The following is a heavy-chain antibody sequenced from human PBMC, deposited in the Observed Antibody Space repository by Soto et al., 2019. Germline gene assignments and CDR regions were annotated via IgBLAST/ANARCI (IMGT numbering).Heavy chain of an antibody. J-gene: IGHJ4*02. CDR2: IYYSGSA. Sequence: QVQLQESGPGLVKPSETLSLTCTVSGGSISSYYWSWIRQPPGKGLEWLGYIYYSGSANYNPSLKTRVTISVDTSKNQFSRKLSSVTAADTAVYYCARGGRYGSADYWGQGTLVTVSS. CDR3: ARGGRYGSADY. D-gene: IGHD3-10*01. CDR1: GGSISSYY. V-gene: IGHV4-59*01.